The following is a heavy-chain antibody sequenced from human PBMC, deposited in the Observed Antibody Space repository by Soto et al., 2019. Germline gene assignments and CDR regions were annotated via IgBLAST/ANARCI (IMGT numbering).Heavy chain of an antibody. V-gene: IGHV3-30*03. CDR1: GFTFNNYD. D-gene: IGHD6-19*01. J-gene: IGHJ4*02. Sequence: QVQLVESGGGVVQPGGSLRLSCAASGFTFNNYDMHWVRQAPGKGLEWVAVTSYDGGDKYYADSVKGRFTIARDNSKSTLYLQMDSLRTEDTAVYYCSRELYSRDWYFFAYWGQGTLVTVSS. CDR2: TSYDGGDK. CDR3: SRELYSRDWYFFAY.